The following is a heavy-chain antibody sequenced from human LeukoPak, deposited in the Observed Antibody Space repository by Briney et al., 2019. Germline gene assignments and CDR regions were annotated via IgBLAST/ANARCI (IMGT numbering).Heavy chain of an antibody. CDR3: ARLLKYSGSYYCDF. D-gene: IGHD1-26*01. Sequence: KTSETLSLTCTICGGSVSSTRHYWGWIRQPPGKGLEWIGNMYYSGSTYYNPSLRSRVTTSVDTTKNQFSLKLGSVTAADTAVYYCARLLKYSGSYYCDFWGQGTLVTVSS. CDR1: GGSVSSTRHY. J-gene: IGHJ4*02. CDR2: MYYSGST. V-gene: IGHV4-39*01.